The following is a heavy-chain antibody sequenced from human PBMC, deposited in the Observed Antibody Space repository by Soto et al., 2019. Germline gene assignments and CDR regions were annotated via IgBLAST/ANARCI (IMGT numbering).Heavy chain of an antibody. J-gene: IGHJ4*02. CDR1: GYTFTTYA. CDR2: IHAGNGKT. CDR3: ARDDKD. Sequence: ASVKVSCKASGYTFTTYAIHWVRQAPGQRLEWMGWIHAGNGKTKYSQKLEGRVTITRDTSASTAYMELSSLRSEDTAVYYCARDDKDWGQGTLVTVSS. V-gene: IGHV1-3*01.